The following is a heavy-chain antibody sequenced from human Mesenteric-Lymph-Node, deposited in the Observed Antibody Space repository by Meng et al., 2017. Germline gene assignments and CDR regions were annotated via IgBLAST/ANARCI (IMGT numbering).Heavy chain of an antibody. Sequence: SLKISCAASGFTFDDYAMHWVRQAPGKGLEWVSGISWNSGSIGYADSVKGRFTISRDNAKNSLYLQMNSLRAEDTALYYCAKESSGYYFFDYWGQGTLVTVSS. D-gene: IGHD3-22*01. V-gene: IGHV3-9*01. CDR1: GFTFDDYA. CDR2: ISWNSGSI. CDR3: AKESSGYYFFDY. J-gene: IGHJ4*02.